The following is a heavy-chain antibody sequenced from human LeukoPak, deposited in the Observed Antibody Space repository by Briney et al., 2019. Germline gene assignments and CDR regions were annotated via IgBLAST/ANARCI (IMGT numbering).Heavy chain of an antibody. CDR2: IYPGDSDT. V-gene: IGHV5-51*03. D-gene: IGHD3-9*01. CDR1: GYSFTSYW. CDR3: ARGRYDILTGYLTAFDI. Sequence: GESLKISCRGSGYSFTSYWIGWVRQMPGKGQEWMGIIYPGDSDTRYSPSFQGQVTISADKSISTAYLQWSSLKASDTAMYYCARGRYDILTGYLTAFDIWGQGTMVTVCS. J-gene: IGHJ3*02.